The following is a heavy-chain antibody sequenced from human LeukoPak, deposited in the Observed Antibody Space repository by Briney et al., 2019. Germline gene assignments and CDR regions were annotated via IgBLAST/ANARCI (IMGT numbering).Heavy chain of an antibody. CDR3: ARRVVSSGYDPFDY. Sequence: GESLKISCKGFGYSFTTYWIGWVRQMPGKGLEWRGIIYPGDSDTKYSPSFQGQVTISADKSISTAYLQWRSLKASDTAMYYCARRVVSSGYDPFDYWGQGTLVTVSS. CDR2: IYPGDSDT. V-gene: IGHV5-51*01. J-gene: IGHJ4*02. D-gene: IGHD5-12*01. CDR1: GYSFTTYW.